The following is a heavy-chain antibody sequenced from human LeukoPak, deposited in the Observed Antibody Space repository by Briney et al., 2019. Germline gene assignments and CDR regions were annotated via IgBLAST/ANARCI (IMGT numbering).Heavy chain of an antibody. Sequence: GGSLRLSCAVSGFNFSSYWIHWVRQAPGKGLVWVSLINTDGSATTYGDSAKGRFTVSRDNDKNTLFLDMNSLRVEDTAVYYCASGTAATAGIDYWGQGTLVTVSS. CDR2: INTDGSAT. V-gene: IGHV3-74*01. D-gene: IGHD6-13*01. CDR1: GFNFSSYW. J-gene: IGHJ4*02. CDR3: ASGTAATAGIDY.